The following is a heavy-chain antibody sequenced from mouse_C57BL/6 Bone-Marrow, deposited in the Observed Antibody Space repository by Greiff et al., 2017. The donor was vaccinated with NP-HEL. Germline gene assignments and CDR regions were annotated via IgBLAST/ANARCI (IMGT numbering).Heavy chain of an antibody. Sequence: QVQLKQPGAELVRPGTSVKLSCKASGYTFTSYWMHWVKQRPGQGLEWIGVIDPSDSYTNYNQKFKGKATLTVDTSSSTAYLQLSSPTSEDSAVYYCSITTVLDRDYWGQGTTLTVSS. D-gene: IGHD1-1*01. J-gene: IGHJ2*01. V-gene: IGHV1-59*01. CDR3: SITTVLDRDY. CDR1: GYTFTSYW. CDR2: IDPSDSYT.